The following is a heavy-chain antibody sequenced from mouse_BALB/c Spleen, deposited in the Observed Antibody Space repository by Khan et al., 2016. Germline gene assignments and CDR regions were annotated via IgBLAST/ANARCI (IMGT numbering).Heavy chain of an antibody. V-gene: IGHV10-1*02. CDR3: GGYDYDY. D-gene: IGHD2-4*01. J-gene: IGHJ4*01. CDR2: IISKSNNYAT. CDR1: GFTFNTYA. Sequence: EVQLVESGGGLVQPKGSLKLSCAASGFTFNTYAMNWVRQAPGKGLEWVARIISKSNNYATYYADSVIDRITNSRDDSQSMLYLQMNNLKTEDTAMYYSGGYDYDYWGQGTSVTVSS.